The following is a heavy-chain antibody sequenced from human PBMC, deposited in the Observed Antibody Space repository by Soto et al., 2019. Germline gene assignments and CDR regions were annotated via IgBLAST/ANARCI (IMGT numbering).Heavy chain of an antibody. CDR1: GYTFTSYG. Sequence: ASVKVSFKAAGYTFTSYGLSWVRPAPGEGLEWMGLISAYNGKTNYAQKLQGRVTMTTDTSTSTAYMALRSLRSDDTAVYYCARGVVTADLYDYYVMDDWGQGTTVNDSS. CDR3: ARGVVTADLYDYYVMDD. J-gene: IGHJ6*02. CDR2: ISAYNGKT. V-gene: IGHV1-18*01. D-gene: IGHD2-21*02.